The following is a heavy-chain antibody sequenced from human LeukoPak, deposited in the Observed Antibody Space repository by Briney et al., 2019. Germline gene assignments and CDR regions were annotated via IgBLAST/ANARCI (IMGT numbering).Heavy chain of an antibody. V-gene: IGHV1-69*01. CDR1: GGTFSSYA. Sequence: SVKVSCKASGGTFSSYAISWVRQAPGQGLEWMGGIIPIFGTANYAQKFQGRVTITADESTSTAYMELSSLRSEDTAVYYCASLYYYGSGSYFDYRGQGTLVTVSS. CDR3: ASLYYYGSGSYFDY. J-gene: IGHJ4*02. CDR2: IIPIFGTA. D-gene: IGHD3-10*01.